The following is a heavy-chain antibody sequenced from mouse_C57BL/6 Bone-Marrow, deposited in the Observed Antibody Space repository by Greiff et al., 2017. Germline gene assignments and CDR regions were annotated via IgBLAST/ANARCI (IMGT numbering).Heavy chain of an antibody. CDR3: AGDSILYYYAMDY. V-gene: IGHV5-6*01. CDR2: ISSGGSYT. J-gene: IGHJ4*01. Sequence: EVKLMESGGDLVKPGGSLKLSCAASGFTFSSYGMSWVRQTPDKRLEWVATISSGGSYTYYPDSVKGRFTISRDNAANTMYLQMNRLKSKDTAMYSCAGDSILYYYAMDYWGQGTSVTVSS. CDR1: GFTFSSYG. D-gene: IGHD2-10*02.